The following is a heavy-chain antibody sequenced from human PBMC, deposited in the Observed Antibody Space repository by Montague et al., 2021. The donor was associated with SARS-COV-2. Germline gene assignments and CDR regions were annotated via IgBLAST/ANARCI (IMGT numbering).Heavy chain of an antibody. CDR3: ARGVSYYDFWSGYDYGMDV. J-gene: IGHJ6*02. CDR1: GGSISSYY. CDR2: IYYSGST. Sequence: SETLSLTCTVSGGSISSYYWSWIRQPPGKGLEWIGYIYYSGSTNYNPSLKSRVTISADTSKNQFSLKLSSVTAADTAVYYCARGVSYYDFWSGYDYGMDVWGQGTTVTVSS. V-gene: IGHV4-59*01. D-gene: IGHD3-3*01.